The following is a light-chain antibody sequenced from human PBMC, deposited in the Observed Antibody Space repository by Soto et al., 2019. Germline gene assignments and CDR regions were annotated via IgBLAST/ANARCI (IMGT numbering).Light chain of an antibody. V-gene: IGLV2-11*01. J-gene: IGLJ1*01. CDR2: DVS. CDR3: CSYAGSYSIMV. Sequence: QSALTQPRSVSGSPGQSVTISCTGTSSDVGGYNYVSWYQQHPGKAPKLMIYDVSKRPSGVPDRFSVSNSGNSDSQTISGFQAEGEAEYDVCSYAGSYSIMVFGTGTKLTVL. CDR1: SSDVGGYNY.